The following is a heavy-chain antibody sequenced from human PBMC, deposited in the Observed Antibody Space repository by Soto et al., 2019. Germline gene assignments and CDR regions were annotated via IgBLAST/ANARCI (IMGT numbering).Heavy chain of an antibody. CDR3: VRAPAPRPYFYYYYGMDV. J-gene: IGHJ6*02. D-gene: IGHD6-6*01. Sequence: GEFLRLACVASRFIFSNFAMHWVRQAPGKGVEWVAFISYDGSNKFYADSVKGRFSISRDNSENTLYLQMNSLRGEDSAVYYCVRAPAPRPYFYYYYGMDVWGQGTTVTVSS. CDR1: RFIFSNFA. V-gene: IGHV3-30-3*01. CDR2: ISYDGSNK.